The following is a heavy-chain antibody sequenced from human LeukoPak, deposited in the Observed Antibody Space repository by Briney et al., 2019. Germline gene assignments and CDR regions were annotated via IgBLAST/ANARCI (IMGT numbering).Heavy chain of an antibody. CDR3: AKETRDQQW. CDR1: GGSFSGYY. J-gene: IGHJ4*02. V-gene: IGHV4-34*01. CDR2: INHSGST. Sequence: SETLSLTCAVYGGSFSGYYWSWIRQPPGKGLEWIGEINHSGSTNYNPSLKSRVTISVDTSKNQFSLKLSSVTAADTAVYYCAKETRDQQWWGQGNLVTVSS. D-gene: IGHD6-19*01.